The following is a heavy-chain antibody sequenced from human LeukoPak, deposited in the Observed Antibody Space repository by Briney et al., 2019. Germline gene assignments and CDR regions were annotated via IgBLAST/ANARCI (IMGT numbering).Heavy chain of an antibody. CDR2: INPNSGGT. CDR1: GGTFSSYA. J-gene: IGHJ4*02. CDR3: ASGELPPQLDY. D-gene: IGHD1-26*01. V-gene: IGHV1-2*02. Sequence: ASVKVSCKASGGTFSSYAISWVRQAPGQGLEWMGWINPNSGGTNYAQKFQGRVTMTRDTSISTAYMELSRLRSDDTAVYYCASGELPPQLDYWGQGTLVTVSS.